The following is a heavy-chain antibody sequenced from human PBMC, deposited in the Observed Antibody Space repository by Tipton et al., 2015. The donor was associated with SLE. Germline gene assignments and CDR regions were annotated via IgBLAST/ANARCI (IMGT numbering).Heavy chain of an antibody. D-gene: IGHD2-15*01. J-gene: IGHJ6*02. CDR1: GFTFSNYW. CDR3: ARDGDCSGGSCYSSEYYGMDV. V-gene: IGHV3-74*01. CDR2: ISTDGSST. Sequence: GSLRLSCAASGFTFSNYWMHWVRQAPGKGLVWVSRISTDGSSTNYADSVKGRFTTSRDNAKNTLYLQMDSLRAEDTAVYYCARDGDCSGGSCYSSEYYGMDVWGQGTTVTVSS.